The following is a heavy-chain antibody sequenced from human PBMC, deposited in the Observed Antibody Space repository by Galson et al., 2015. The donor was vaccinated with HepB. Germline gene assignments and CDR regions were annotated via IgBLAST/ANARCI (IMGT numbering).Heavy chain of an antibody. CDR3: ARVGYYDSVVYFYDRCSAP. V-gene: IGHV1-18*01. CDR2: ISAYDGNT. CDR1: GYTFTSYG. D-gene: IGHD3-16*01. J-gene: IGHJ5*02. Sequence: SVKVSCKASGYTFTSYGISWVRQAPGQGLEWMGWISAYDGNTNYAQKLQGRVTMTTDTSTSTAYMELRSLRSDDTAVYYCARVGYYDSVVYFYDRCSAPGARGTLAPVS.